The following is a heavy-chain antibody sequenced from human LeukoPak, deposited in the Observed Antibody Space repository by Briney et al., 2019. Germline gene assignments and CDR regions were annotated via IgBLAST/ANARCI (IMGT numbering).Heavy chain of an antibody. CDR2: ISGSGGST. CDR3: AKKEAYDILTGNSR. CDR1: GFTFSSYA. Sequence: QPGGSLRLSCAASGFTFSSYAMSWVRQAPGKGLEWVSAISGSGGSTYYADSVKGRFTISRDNSKNTLYLQMNSLRAEDTAVYYCAKKEAYDILTGNSRWGQGTLVTVSS. V-gene: IGHV3-23*01. D-gene: IGHD3-9*01. J-gene: IGHJ4*02.